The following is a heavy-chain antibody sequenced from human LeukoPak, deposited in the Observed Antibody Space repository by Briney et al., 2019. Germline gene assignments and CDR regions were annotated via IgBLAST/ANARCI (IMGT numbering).Heavy chain of an antibody. CDR3: ATFEVYCSSTSRYNY. J-gene: IGHJ4*02. CDR1: GGSFSGYY. Sequence: SETQSLTCAVYGGSFSGYYWSWIRQPPGKGLEWIGEINHSGSTNYNPSLKSRVTISVDTSKNQFSLKLSSVTAADTAVYYCATFEVYCSSTSRYNYWGQGTLVTVSS. D-gene: IGHD2-2*02. V-gene: IGHV4-34*01. CDR2: INHSGST.